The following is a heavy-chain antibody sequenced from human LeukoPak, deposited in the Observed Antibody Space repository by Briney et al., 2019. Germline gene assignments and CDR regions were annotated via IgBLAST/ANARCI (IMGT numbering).Heavy chain of an antibody. J-gene: IGHJ4*02. V-gene: IGHV1-46*01. CDR3: ARGGSNYDFWSGYYRAPKYFDY. CDR1: GYTFTSHY. D-gene: IGHD3-3*01. CDR2: INPSSGST. Sequence: GASVKVSCKASGYTFTSHYMHWVRQAPGQGLEWMGVINPSSGSTTYAQKFQGRVTMTRNTSISTAYMELSSLRSEDTAVYYCARGGSNYDFWSGYYRAPKYFDYWGQGTLVTVSS.